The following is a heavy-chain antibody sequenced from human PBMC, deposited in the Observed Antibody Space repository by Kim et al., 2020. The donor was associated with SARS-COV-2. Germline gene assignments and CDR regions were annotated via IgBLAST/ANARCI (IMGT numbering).Heavy chain of an antibody. Sequence: VDSVKGRFTISRDNAKNSLYLQMNSLRAEDTAVYYCARLYSGGWIAGYDYWGQGTLVTVSS. V-gene: IGHV3-7*01. J-gene: IGHJ4*02. CDR3: ARLYSGGWIAGYDY. D-gene: IGHD6-19*01.